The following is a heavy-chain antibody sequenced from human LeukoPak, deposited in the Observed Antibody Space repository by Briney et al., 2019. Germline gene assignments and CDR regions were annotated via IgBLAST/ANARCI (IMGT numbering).Heavy chain of an antibody. CDR3: ARVRYDSSGYRYGMDV. V-gene: IGHV3-30*19. D-gene: IGHD3-22*01. CDR2: IWSDGSNK. CDR1: GFSFSGYA. Sequence: PGRSLRLSCAASGFSFSGYAMHWVCQAPGKGLEWVALIWSDGSNKYYADSVKGRFTISRDNSKNTLYLQMNSLRAEDTAVYYCARVRYDSSGYRYGMDVWGQGTTVTVSS. J-gene: IGHJ6*02.